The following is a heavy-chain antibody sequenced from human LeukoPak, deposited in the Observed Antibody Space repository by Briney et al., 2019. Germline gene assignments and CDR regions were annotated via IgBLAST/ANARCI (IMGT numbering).Heavy chain of an antibody. D-gene: IGHD1-26*01. Sequence: PGGSLRLSCAASGFTFSSYWMSWVRQAPGKGLERVAIIKEDGSEKYYVDSVKGRFTISRDNAKNSLYLQMNSLRAEDTAVYYCARGGARALDHWGQGTLVTVSS. V-gene: IGHV3-7*05. CDR2: IKEDGSEK. CDR3: ARGGARALDH. J-gene: IGHJ4*02. CDR1: GFTFSSYW.